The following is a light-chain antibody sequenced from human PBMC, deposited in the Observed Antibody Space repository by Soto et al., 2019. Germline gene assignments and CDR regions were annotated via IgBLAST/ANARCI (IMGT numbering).Light chain of an antibody. CDR2: AAS. Sequence: DIQMTQSPSSVSASVGDRVTITCRSSEDISTWLACYQQKPGKAPKLLIYAASSLQSGVPSRFSGSGSGTDFTLTISGLQPEDFATYYCQHADSFPLITFGQGTRLEIK. CDR1: EDISTW. J-gene: IGKJ5*01. V-gene: IGKV1-12*01. CDR3: QHADSFPLIT.